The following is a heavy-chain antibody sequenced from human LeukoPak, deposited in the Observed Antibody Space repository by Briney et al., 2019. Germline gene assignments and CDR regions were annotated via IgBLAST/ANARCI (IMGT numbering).Heavy chain of an antibody. CDR2: IYYSGST. CDR1: GGSISSYY. J-gene: IGHJ6*02. V-gene: IGHV4-59*08. Sequence: SETLSLTCTVSGGSISSYYWSWIRQPPGKGLEWIGYIYYSGSTNYTPSLKSRVPISVDTSKNQFSLKLSSVTAADTAVYYCARQGSGSYYNSKAYYYYGMDVWGQGTTVTVSS. D-gene: IGHD3-10*01. CDR3: ARQGSGSYYNSKAYYYYGMDV.